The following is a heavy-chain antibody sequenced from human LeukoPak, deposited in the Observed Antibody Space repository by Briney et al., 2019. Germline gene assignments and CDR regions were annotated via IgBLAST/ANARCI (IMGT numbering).Heavy chain of an antibody. Sequence: ASVTVSCTASGYTFTIYGISWVRQAPGQGLEWMGWISAYNGNTNYAQKLQGRVTMTTDTSTSTAYMELRSLRSDDTAVYYCARVQWELLGDYWGQGTLVTVSS. V-gene: IGHV1-18*01. CDR2: ISAYNGNT. J-gene: IGHJ4*02. D-gene: IGHD1-26*01. CDR1: GYTFTIYG. CDR3: ARVQWELLGDY.